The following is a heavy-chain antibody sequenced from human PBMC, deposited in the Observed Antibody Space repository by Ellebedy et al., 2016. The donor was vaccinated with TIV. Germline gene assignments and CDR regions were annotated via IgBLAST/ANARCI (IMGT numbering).Heavy chain of an antibody. CDR1: GGSISSGGYS. CDR3: ARDVAAAGGV. J-gene: IGHJ4*02. D-gene: IGHD6-13*01. Sequence: MPSETLSLTCAVSGGSISSGGYSWSWIRQPPGKGLEWIGYIYHSGSTYYNPSLKSRVTISVDTSKNQFSLKLSSVTAADTAVYYCARDVAAAGGVWGQGTLVTVSS. CDR2: IYHSGST. V-gene: IGHV4-30-2*01.